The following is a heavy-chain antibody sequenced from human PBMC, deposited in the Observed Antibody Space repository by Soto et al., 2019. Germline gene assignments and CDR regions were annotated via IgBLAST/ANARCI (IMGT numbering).Heavy chain of an antibody. CDR3: CVVKRLDQYSTSGYWFDP. V-gene: IGHV3-15*01. J-gene: IGHJ5*02. CDR1: GFTFSHAW. CDR2: IKSKADGETK. D-gene: IGHD2-15*01. Sequence: VGSLRLSCAASGFTFSHAWMSWVRQAPGKGLEWVGRIKSKADGETKDYGAPVRGRFTISRDDAKDTLYLQMNSLRIEDTAVYYCCVVKRLDQYSTSGYWFDPWGPGTLVTVSS.